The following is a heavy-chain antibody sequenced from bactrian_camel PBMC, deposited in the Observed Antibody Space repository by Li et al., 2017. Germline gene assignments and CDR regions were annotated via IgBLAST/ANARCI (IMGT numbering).Heavy chain of an antibody. D-gene: IGHD1*01. V-gene: IGHV3S40*01. CDR2: IDWRGRDT. J-gene: IGHJ4*01. Sequence: VQLVESGGGLVQPGGSLRLSCAASGFTFSSYAMFWVRQAPGKGFEWVSGIDWRGRDTYYTQSVKGRFTISHDAAKNSIDLQMNSLKPDDTAVYYCAATGQMLSVAGCRTQGTQVTVS. CDR1: GFTFSSYA.